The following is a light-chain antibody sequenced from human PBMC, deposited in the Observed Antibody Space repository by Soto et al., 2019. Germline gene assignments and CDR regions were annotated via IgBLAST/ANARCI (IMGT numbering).Light chain of an antibody. CDR1: QSISSW. CDR2: DAS. V-gene: IGKV1-5*01. Sequence: DIQMTQSPSTLSASVGDRVTITCRASQSISSWLAWYQQKPGKAPKLLIYDASSLESGVPSRFSGSGSGTEFTLTISSLQPDDFATYYCHQYNSYWWTFGQGTKVDIK. CDR3: HQYNSYWWT. J-gene: IGKJ1*01.